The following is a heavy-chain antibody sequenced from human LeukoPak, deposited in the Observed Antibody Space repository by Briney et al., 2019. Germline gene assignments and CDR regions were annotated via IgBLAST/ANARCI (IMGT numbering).Heavy chain of an antibody. CDR2: IYHSGST. Sequence: SETLSLTCTVSGYSISSGYYWGWIRQPPGKGLEWIGSIYHSGSTYYNPSLKSRVTISVDTSKNQFSLKLSSVTAADTAVYYCARAVVGATEGENYFDYWGQGTLVTVSS. CDR1: GYSISSGYY. D-gene: IGHD1-26*01. CDR3: ARAVVGATEGENYFDY. V-gene: IGHV4-38-2*02. J-gene: IGHJ4*02.